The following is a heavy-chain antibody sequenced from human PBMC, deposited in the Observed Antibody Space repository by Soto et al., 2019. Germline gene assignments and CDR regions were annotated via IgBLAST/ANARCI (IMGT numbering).Heavy chain of an antibody. CDR2: IGVGSGNT. CDR1: GFTFTSSA. D-gene: IGHD2-2*02. Sequence: GASVKVSCKASGFTFTSSAVQWVRQARGQRLEWIGCIGVGSGNTNYAQKFQERVTITRDMSKSTAYMELSSLRSEDTAVYYCAKAGDIVVVPAAIPVLEPGGMDVWGQGTTVTVSS. J-gene: IGHJ6*02. V-gene: IGHV1-58*01. CDR3: AKAGDIVVVPAAIPVLEPGGMDV.